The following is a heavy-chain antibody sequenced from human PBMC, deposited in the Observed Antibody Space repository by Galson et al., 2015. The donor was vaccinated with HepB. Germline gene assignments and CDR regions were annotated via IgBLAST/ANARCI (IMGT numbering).Heavy chain of an antibody. CDR2: ILPILGIA. Sequence: SVKVSCKASGGTFSSYAISWVRQAPGQGLEWMGRILPILGIANSAQKFQGRVTITADKSTSTAYMELSSLITADTAVYYCARGDCSSTSCWDIDDWGPGTLVTFSS. CDR3: ARGDCSSTSCWDIDD. J-gene: IGHJ4*02. CDR1: GGTFSSYA. V-gene: IGHV1-69*04. D-gene: IGHD2-2*01.